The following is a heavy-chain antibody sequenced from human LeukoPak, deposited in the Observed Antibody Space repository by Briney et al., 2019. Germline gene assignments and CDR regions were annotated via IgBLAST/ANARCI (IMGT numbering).Heavy chain of an antibody. CDR1: GFTFSSYW. D-gene: IGHD3-22*01. Sequence: GGSLRLSCAASGFTFSSYWMHWVRQAPGKGLVWVSRIKSDGSTRYADSVKGRFTISRDNAKNTVSLQMNSLRAEDTGVYYCARAPSEIGGYYPEYFRHWGQGTLVTISP. CDR3: ARAPSEIGGYYPEYFRH. V-gene: IGHV3-74*01. CDR2: IKSDGST. J-gene: IGHJ1*01.